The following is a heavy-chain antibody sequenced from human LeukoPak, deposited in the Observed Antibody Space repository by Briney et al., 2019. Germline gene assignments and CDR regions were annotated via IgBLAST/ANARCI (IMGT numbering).Heavy chain of an antibody. V-gene: IGHV3-23*01. Sequence: PGGSLRLSCAASGFTFSSYAMSWVRQAPGKELDWVSVFGSGGSTYYADSVKGRFTISRDNSKNTLYLQMNSLRAEDTAVYYCAKYGGYCSSTSCYHSYWGQGTLVTVSS. CDR3: AKYGGYCSSTSCYHSY. J-gene: IGHJ4*02. D-gene: IGHD2-2*01. CDR2: FGSGGST. CDR1: GFTFSSYA.